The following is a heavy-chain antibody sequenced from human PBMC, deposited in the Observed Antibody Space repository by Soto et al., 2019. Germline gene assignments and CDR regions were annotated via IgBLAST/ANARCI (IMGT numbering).Heavy chain of an antibody. Sequence: EVQLVESGEGLVQPGGSLRLSCAASGFTFSSYAMHWVRQAPGKGLEYVSAISRNGGSTYYADSVKGRFTISRDNSKNTLYLQMGSLRAEDMAVYYCARGVGYAFDIWGQGTMFTVSS. CDR3: ARGVGYAFDI. CDR2: ISRNGGST. CDR1: GFTFSSYA. D-gene: IGHD3-10*01. V-gene: IGHV3-64*02. J-gene: IGHJ3*02.